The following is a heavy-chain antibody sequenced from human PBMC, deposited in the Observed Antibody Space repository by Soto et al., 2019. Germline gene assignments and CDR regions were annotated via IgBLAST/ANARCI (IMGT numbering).Heavy chain of an antibody. CDR3: ARDRAGFNYAPIY. J-gene: IGHJ4*02. Sequence: PGGSLRLSCAASGFTFSSYGMHWVRQAPGKGLEWVAVIWYDGSNKYYADSVKGRFTISRDNSKNTLYLQMNSLRAEDTAVYYCARDRAGFNYAPIYWGQGTLVTVSS. CDR1: GFTFSSYG. CDR2: IWYDGSNK. D-gene: IGHD4-4*01. V-gene: IGHV3-33*01.